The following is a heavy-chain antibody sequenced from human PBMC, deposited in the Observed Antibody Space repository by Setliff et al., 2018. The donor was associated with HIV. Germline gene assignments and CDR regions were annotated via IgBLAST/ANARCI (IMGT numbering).Heavy chain of an antibody. V-gene: IGHV4-38-2*01. D-gene: IGHD6-19*01. CDR1: GYSISSGSS. CDR3: ARHDYSSGWLYDPLDI. CDR2: IYHTGST. J-gene: IGHJ3*02. Sequence: PSETLSLTCAVSGYSISSGSSWGWIRQPPGKGLEWIGTIYHTGSTFYNPSLKSRVTISVDTSKNQFSLKLNSVTAADTAVYYCARHDYSSGWLYDPLDIWGQGTMVTGSS.